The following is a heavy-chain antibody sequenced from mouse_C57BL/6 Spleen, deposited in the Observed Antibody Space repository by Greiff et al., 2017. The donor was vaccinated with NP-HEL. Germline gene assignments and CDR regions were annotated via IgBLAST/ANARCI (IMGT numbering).Heavy chain of an antibody. D-gene: IGHD2-4*01. CDR2: IYPGDGDT. CDR1: GYAFSSYW. J-gene: IGHJ2*01. V-gene: IGHV1-80*01. CDR3: ARYYDYDGDYFDY. Sequence: VKLVESGAELVKPGASVKISCKASGYAFSSYWMNWVKQRPGKGLEWIGQIYPGDGDTNYNGKFKGKATLTADKSSSTAYMQLSSLTSEDSAVYFCARYYDYDGDYFDYWGQGTTLTVSS.